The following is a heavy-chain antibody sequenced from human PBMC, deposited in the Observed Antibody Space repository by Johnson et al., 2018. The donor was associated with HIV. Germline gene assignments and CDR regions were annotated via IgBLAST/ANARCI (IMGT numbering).Heavy chain of an antibody. CDR1: GFTFSRYW. J-gene: IGHJ3*02. CDR2: IKEDGSQK. Sequence: VQLLESGGRMVQPGGSLGLSCAVSGFTFSRYWMTWVRQAPGKGLEWVANIKEDGSQKNYVDSVRGRFTISRDNAKNSLYLQMNSLRAEDTAVYYCAKDMAYSSGWSDAFDIWGQGTIVSVSS. CDR3: AKDMAYSSGWSDAFDI. D-gene: IGHD6-19*01. V-gene: IGHV3-7*04.